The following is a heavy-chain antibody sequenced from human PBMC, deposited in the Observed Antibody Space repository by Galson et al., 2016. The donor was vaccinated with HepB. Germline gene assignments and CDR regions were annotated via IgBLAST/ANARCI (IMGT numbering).Heavy chain of an antibody. Sequence: SLRLSCAASGFTVSTNYMSWVRQAPGKGLEWVSVIYSGDSTYYADSVKGRFTISRDNSKNTLYLQMNSLRAEDTAVYYCARDPHSIAAAGTGWGQGTTDTVSS. CDR3: ARDPHSIAAAGTG. J-gene: IGHJ6*02. CDR2: IYSGDST. V-gene: IGHV3-53*01. CDR1: GFTVSTNY. D-gene: IGHD6-13*01.